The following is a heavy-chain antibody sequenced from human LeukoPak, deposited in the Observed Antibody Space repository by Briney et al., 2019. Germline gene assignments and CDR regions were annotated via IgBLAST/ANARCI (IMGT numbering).Heavy chain of an antibody. V-gene: IGHV3-23*01. CDR1: GFSFSSCA. D-gene: IGHD3-22*01. Sequence: PGGSLRLSCAASGFSFSSCAMSWVRQAPGKGLEWVSAISGGGGRTYYADSVKGRFTISRDNSKNTLYLQMNSLRVEDTAVYYCAKVPGITLVVVAYNYFDYWAQGTLVTVSS. CDR3: AKVPGITLVVVAYNYFDY. J-gene: IGHJ4*02. CDR2: ISGGGGRT.